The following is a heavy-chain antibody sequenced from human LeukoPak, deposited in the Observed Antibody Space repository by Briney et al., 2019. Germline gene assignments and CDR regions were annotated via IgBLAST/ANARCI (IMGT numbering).Heavy chain of an antibody. CDR1: GGSFSGYY. D-gene: IGHD6-19*01. Sequence: PSETLSLTCAVYGGSFSGYYCSWIRQPPGKGLEWIGEINHSGSTNYNPSLKSRVTISIDTSKNHFSLKLSSVTAADTAVYYCARDDTGYSSGWSKDFDYWGQGTLVTVSS. V-gene: IGHV4-34*01. CDR2: INHSGST. J-gene: IGHJ4*02. CDR3: ARDDTGYSSGWSKDFDY.